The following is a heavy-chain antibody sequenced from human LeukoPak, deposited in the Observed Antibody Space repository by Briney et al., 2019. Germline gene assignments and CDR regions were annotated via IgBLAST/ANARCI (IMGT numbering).Heavy chain of an antibody. J-gene: IGHJ4*02. Sequence: PGGSLRLSCAASGFTFSSYGMHWVRQAPGKGLEWVAFIRYDGSNKYYADSVKGRFTISRDNSKNTLYLQMNSLRAEDTAVYYCASLGVVVPAAGYWGQGTLVTVSS. D-gene: IGHD2-2*01. CDR3: ASLGVVVPAAGY. V-gene: IGHV3-30*02. CDR2: IRYDGSNK. CDR1: GFTFSSYG.